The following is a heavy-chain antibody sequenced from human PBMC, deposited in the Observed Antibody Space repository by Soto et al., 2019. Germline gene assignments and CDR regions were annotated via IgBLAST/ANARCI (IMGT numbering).Heavy chain of an antibody. V-gene: IGHV4-34*01. J-gene: IGHJ4*02. Sequence: SETLSLTCAVYGGSFSGYYWNWISQPPGKGLEWIGEIYESGSTNYNPSLKSRVTISVDTSKNQFSLKLNSVTAADTAVYYCARGRGYSYGFLDYWGQGTLVTVSS. CDR1: GGSFSGYY. D-gene: IGHD5-18*01. CDR2: IYESGST. CDR3: ARGRGYSYGFLDY.